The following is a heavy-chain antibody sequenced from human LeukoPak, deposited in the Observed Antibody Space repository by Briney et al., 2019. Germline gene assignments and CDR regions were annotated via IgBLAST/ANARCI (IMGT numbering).Heavy chain of an antibody. Sequence: GGSLRLSCAASGFTFSSYWMTWVRQAPGKGLEYVVNIKEDGSEKYYVDSVKGRFTISRDNTKNPLYLQMSSLRGDDTAVYYCVRDCGFHTFDYWGQGTLVTVSS. CDR1: GFTFSSYW. CDR3: VRDCGFHTFDY. CDR2: IKEDGSEK. J-gene: IGHJ4*02. V-gene: IGHV3-7*05. D-gene: IGHD2-21*01.